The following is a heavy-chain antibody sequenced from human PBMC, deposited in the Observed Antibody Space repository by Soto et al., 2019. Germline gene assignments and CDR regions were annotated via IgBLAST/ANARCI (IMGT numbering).Heavy chain of an antibody. Sequence: SETLSLTCTFSGGSISSADYYLSWIRQPPGKGLEWIGYFHSSGATYKDPSLKSRVTISVDTSKNQISLKLDSVTAADTAVYYYASIWFGDFDYWGHGTLVTVSS. CDR3: ASIWFGDFDY. V-gene: IGHV4-30-4*01. J-gene: IGHJ4*01. CDR1: GGSISSADYY. D-gene: IGHD3-10*01. CDR2: FHSSGAT.